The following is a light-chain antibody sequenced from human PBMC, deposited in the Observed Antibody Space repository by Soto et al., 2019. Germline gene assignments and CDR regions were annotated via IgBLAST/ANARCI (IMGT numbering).Light chain of an antibody. V-gene: IGLV2-23*03. Sequence: QSALTQPASVSGSPGQSITISCTGTSSDVGSYNLVSWYQQHPGKAPKLMIYEGSKRPSGVSNRFSGSKSGNTASLTISGLQAEDEADYYGCSYAGSSTFVVFAGGTKLTVL. CDR1: SSDVGSYNL. CDR2: EGS. J-gene: IGLJ2*01. CDR3: CSYAGSSTFVV.